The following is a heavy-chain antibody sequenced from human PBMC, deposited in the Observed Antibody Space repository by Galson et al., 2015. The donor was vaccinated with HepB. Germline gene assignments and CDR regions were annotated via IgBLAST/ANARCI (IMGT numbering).Heavy chain of an antibody. V-gene: IGHV7-4-1*02. CDR2: INTDTGVP. Sequence: SVKVSCKASGYSFTNFAMNWVRQAPGQGLEWMGWINTDTGVPTYAQGFTGRFVFSLDTSVSTAYLQINTLEADDTAVYYCARLSSAWFFFDYWGQGALVTVSP. CDR1: GYSFTNFA. J-gene: IGHJ4*02. D-gene: IGHD6-19*01. CDR3: ARLSSAWFFFDY.